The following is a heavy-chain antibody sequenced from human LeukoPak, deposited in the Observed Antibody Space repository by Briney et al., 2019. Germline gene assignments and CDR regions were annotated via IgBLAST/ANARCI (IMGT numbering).Heavy chain of an antibody. CDR3: TGQDGSGSYFYPTHMFPFDP. CDR1: GFSFSNAG. D-gene: IGHD3-10*01. V-gene: IGHV3-15*01. Sequence: PGGSLRLSCSISGFSFSNAGVGWVRQDPGRGLEWVGCIKSETDGGTPDYDAPVKGRFTISRDDSKNPLYLQMNSLKTEDTAVYYCTGQDGSGSYFYPTHMFPFDPWGQGTLVTVSS. CDR2: IKSETDGGTP. J-gene: IGHJ5*02.